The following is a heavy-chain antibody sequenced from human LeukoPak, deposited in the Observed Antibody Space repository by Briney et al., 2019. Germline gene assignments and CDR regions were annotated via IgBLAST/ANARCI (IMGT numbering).Heavy chain of an antibody. V-gene: IGHV1-2*02. CDR2: INPNSGGT. J-gene: IGHJ4*02. CDR1: GYTFTGYY. Sequence: ASVKVSCKASGYTFTGYYMHWVRQAPGQGLEWMGWINPNSGGTNYAQKFQGRVTMTSDTSISTAYMELSRLRSDDTAVYYCARSSNPNYYGSGSYVPPDYWGQGTLVTVSS. CDR3: ARSSNPNYYGSGSYVPPDY. D-gene: IGHD3-10*01.